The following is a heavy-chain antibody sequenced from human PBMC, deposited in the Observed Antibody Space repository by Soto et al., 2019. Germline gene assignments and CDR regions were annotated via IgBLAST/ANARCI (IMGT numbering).Heavy chain of an antibody. Sequence: PSGTLSLTCTVSGGSISSSSYYWAWVRQPPGKGLEWIGSIYYSGTTYYNPSLKSRVTISEDTSKNQFSLKLSSVTAADTAVFYFPTLIRFKTTSSFFAFLRQGSLVTVSS. D-gene: IGHD2-2*01. CDR2: IYYSGTT. V-gene: IGHV4-39*01. J-gene: IGHJ4*02. CDR3: PTLIRFKTTSSFFAF. CDR1: GGSISSSSYY.